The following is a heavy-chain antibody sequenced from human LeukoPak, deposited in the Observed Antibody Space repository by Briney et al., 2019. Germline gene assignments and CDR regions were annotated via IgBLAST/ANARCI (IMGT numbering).Heavy chain of an antibody. D-gene: IGHD1-14*01. CDR2: ISGTDSAI. Sequence: GGSLRLSCAASGFTFSSYEMNWVRQAPGKGLEWVSYISGTDSAIYYADSVKGRFTISRDNAKDSLYLQMNSLRAEDTAIYYCATNPRSRAEFFDYWGQGTLVTVPS. CDR1: GFTFSSYE. J-gene: IGHJ4*02. CDR3: ATNPRSRAEFFDY. V-gene: IGHV3-48*03.